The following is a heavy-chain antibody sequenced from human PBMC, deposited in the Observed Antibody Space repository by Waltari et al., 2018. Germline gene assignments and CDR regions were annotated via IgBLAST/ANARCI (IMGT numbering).Heavy chain of an antibody. CDR1: GYRLTDYY. J-gene: IGHJ3*01. Sequence: EVQLLPSGTELKKPGSTVKISCQVSGYRLTDYYIHWVQQAPGKGPQWMGLVDPEDGETIYAERFQGRVTITADTSTETAFMELSSLTSDDTAVYYCVTALGDRSSASRPFDVWGLGTLITVSS. CDR2: VDPEDGET. CDR3: VTALGDRSSASRPFDV. D-gene: IGHD3-10*01. V-gene: IGHV1-69-2*01.